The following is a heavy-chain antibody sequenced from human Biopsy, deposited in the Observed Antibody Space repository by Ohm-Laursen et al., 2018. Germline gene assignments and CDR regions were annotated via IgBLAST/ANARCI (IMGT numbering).Heavy chain of an antibody. D-gene: IGHD3-3*01. J-gene: IGHJ5*02. Sequence: SLRLSCTASGFSFSTYGIYWVRQAPGKGLEWVAAIWYDGTNKYYAESVKGRLTISRDNSKNTLYLQMNSVRADDTAIYYCAKGGSISIFGVVINNCFDPWGQGTRVTVSS. V-gene: IGHV3-33*06. CDR3: AKGGSISIFGVVINNCFDP. CDR1: GFSFSTYG. CDR2: IWYDGTNK.